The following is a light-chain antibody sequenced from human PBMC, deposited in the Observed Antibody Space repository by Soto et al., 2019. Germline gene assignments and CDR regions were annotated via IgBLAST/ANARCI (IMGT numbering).Light chain of an antibody. J-gene: IGKJ1*01. CDR1: HTVTSNY. CDR2: GAS. V-gene: IGKV3-20*01. CDR3: QQYGGSPRT. Sequence: EIVLTQSPDTLSLSPGERATLSCRASHTVTSNYLAWYQHKPGQAPRLLIYGASSRATDIPDRVSGSGSGTSITLTISRLETEDFAVYYCQQYGGSPRTFGQGTKVEIK.